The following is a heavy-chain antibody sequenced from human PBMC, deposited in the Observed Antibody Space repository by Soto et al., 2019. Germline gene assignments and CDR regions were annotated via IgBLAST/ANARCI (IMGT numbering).Heavy chain of an antibody. Sequence: QVQLQESGPGLVKPSETLSLTCTVSGGSVSSGSYYWSWIRQPPGKGLEWIGYIYYSGSTNYNPSLKSRATISVDTSKNQFSLKLSSVTAADTAVYYCARDKKVARYYGMDVWGQGTTVTVSS. J-gene: IGHJ6*02. CDR1: GGSVSSGSYY. D-gene: IGHD2-15*01. CDR3: ARDKKVARYYGMDV. V-gene: IGHV4-61*01. CDR2: IYYSGST.